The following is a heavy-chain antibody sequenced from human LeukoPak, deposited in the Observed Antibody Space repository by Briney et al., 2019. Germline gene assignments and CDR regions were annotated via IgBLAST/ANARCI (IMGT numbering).Heavy chain of an antibody. V-gene: IGHV4-59*02. CDR3: ARCERRKEWLAGGVDY. CDR1: GFTVSSNY. CDR2: IYYSGST. J-gene: IGHJ4*02. Sequence: GSLRLSCAASGFTVSSNYMSWVRQAPGKGLEWIGYIYYSGSTNYNPSLKSRVTISVDTSKNQFSLKLSSVTAADTAVYYCARCERRKEWLAGGVDYWGQGILVTVSS. D-gene: IGHD6-19*01.